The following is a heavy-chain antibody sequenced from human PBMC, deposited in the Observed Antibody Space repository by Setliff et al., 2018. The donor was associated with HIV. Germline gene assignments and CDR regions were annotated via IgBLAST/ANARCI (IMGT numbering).Heavy chain of an antibody. CDR2: VYHSGST. Sequence: SETLSLTCAVSGYSISTAYYWGWIRQPPGKGLEWIGSVYHSGSTNYNPSLKSRLTISVDTSKNQFSLKLSSVTAADTAVYYCARGHPIVPTGLVSFYFDHWGQGTLVTVSS. CDR1: GYSISTAYY. J-gene: IGHJ4*02. CDR3: ARGHPIVPTGLVSFYFDH. V-gene: IGHV4-38-2*01. D-gene: IGHD2-2*01.